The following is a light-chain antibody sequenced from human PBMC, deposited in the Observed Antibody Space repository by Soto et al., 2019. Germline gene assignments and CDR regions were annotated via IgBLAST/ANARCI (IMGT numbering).Light chain of an antibody. CDR1: SSDIGAYIY. J-gene: IGLJ1*01. CDR3: SSYAGSNNFV. Sequence: QSALTQPPSASGSPGQAVTISCTGTSSDIGAYIYVSWYQQHPGKAPKLMISEVSSRPSGVPERFSGSKSGNTASLTVSGLQADDEDDYYCSSYAGSNNFVFGTGTKVTVL. CDR2: EVS. V-gene: IGLV2-8*01.